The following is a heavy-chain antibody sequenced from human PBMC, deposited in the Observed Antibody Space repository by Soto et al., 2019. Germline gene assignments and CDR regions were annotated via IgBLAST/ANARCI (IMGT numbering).Heavy chain of an antibody. CDR1: GFTFSSYW. D-gene: IGHD3-9*01. J-gene: IGHJ6*02. CDR3: ARDSRLLRYFDWHRGPYYYYGMDV. CDR2: INSDGSST. V-gene: IGHV3-74*01. Sequence: GSLRLSCAASGFTFSSYWMHWVRQAPGKGLVWVSRINSDGSSTSYADSVKGRFTISRDNAKNTLYLQMNSLRAEDTAVYYCARDSRLLRYFDWHRGPYYYYGMDVWGQGTTVTVSS.